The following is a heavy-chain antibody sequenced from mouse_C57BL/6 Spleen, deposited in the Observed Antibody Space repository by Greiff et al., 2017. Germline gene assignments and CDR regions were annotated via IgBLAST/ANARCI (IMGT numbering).Heavy chain of an antibody. V-gene: IGHV1-59*01. CDR1: GYTFTSYW. CDR3: ARCGLRRKDWFAY. Sequence: QVQLQQPGAELVRPGTSVKLSCKASGYTFTSYWMLWVKQRPGQGLEWIGVIDPSDSYTNYNQKFKGKATLTVDTSSSTAYMQLSSLTSEDSAVYYCARCGLRRKDWFAYWGQGTLVTVSA. J-gene: IGHJ3*01. D-gene: IGHD2-4*01. CDR2: IDPSDSYT.